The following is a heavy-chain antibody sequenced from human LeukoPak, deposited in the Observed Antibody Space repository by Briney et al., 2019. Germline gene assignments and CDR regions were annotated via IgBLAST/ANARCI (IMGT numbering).Heavy chain of an antibody. J-gene: IGHJ4*02. CDR3: ARKYSGTNPFDY. D-gene: IGHD1-26*01. CDR2: INNSSGST. CDR1: GFTLNNYA. V-gene: IGHV3-23*01. Sequence: PGGSLRLSCAASGFTLNNYAMSWVRQAPGKGLEWFSIINNSSGSTYYADSVKGRFTISRDLSKNTLYLQMNSLRAEDTALYYCARKYSGTNPFDYWGQGTLVTVSS.